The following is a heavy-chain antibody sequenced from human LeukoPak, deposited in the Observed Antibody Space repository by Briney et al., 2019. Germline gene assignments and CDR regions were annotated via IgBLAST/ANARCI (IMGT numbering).Heavy chain of an antibody. Sequence: ASVKVSCKAFGYTFTSNYMHWVRQAPGQGPEWMGVISPSGGSTTYAQKFQGRVTLTRDMSTSTDYLELSSLRSEDTAVYYCAASLSPSAFDIWGQGTLVTVSS. V-gene: IGHV1-46*01. CDR1: GYTFTSNY. J-gene: IGHJ3*02. CDR3: AASLSPSAFDI. CDR2: ISPSGGST. D-gene: IGHD3-3*02.